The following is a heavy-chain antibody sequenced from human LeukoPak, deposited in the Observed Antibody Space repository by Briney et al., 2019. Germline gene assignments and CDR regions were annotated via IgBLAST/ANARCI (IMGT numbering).Heavy chain of an antibody. Sequence: SETLSLTCAVYGGSFSGYYWSWIRQPPGKGLEWIGEINHSGSTNYNPSLKSRVTISVDTSKNQSSLKLSSVTAADTAVYYCARGRGPSGSPDYWGQGTLVNVSS. CDR1: GGSFSGYY. CDR2: INHSGST. V-gene: IGHV4-34*01. J-gene: IGHJ4*02. CDR3: ARGRGPSGSPDY. D-gene: IGHD1-26*01.